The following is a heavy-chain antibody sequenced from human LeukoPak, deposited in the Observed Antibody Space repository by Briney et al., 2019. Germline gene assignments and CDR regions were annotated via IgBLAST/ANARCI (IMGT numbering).Heavy chain of an antibody. V-gene: IGHV4-31*03. CDR2: IYYSGST. D-gene: IGHD3-9*01. CDR3: ARWGLRYFDWSFDY. J-gene: IGHJ4*02. Sequence: SETLSLTCTVSGGSISSGGYYWSWVRQHPGKGLEWIGYIYYSGSTYYNPSLKSRVTISVDTSKNQFSLKLSSVTAADTAVYYCARWGLRYFDWSFDYWGQGTLVTVSS. CDR1: GGSISSGGYY.